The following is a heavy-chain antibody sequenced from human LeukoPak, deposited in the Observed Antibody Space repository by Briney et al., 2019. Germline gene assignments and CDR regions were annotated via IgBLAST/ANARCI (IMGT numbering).Heavy chain of an antibody. V-gene: IGHV3-23*01. J-gene: IGHJ4*02. Sequence: GGSLRLSCAVSGITLSNYGMSWVRQAPGKGLEWVAGLSGSGGGTNYADSVKGRFTISRDNAKNTLYLQMNSLRAEDTAVYFCAKRGVVIRVILVGFHKEAYYFDSWGQGTLVTVSS. D-gene: IGHD3-10*01. CDR3: AKRGVVIRVILVGFHKEAYYFDS. CDR1: GITLSNYG. CDR2: LSGSGGGT.